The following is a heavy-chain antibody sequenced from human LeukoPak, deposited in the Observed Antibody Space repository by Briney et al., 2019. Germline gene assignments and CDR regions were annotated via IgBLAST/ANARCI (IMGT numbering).Heavy chain of an antibody. CDR3: ARVSNYDYVWGSYRY. D-gene: IGHD3-16*02. Sequence: ASVKVSCKASGYTFTGYYMHWVRQAPGQGLEWMGWINPNSGGTNYAQKFQGRVTMTRDTSISTAYMELSRLRSDDTAVYYCARVSNYDYVWGSYRYWGQGTLVTVSS. V-gene: IGHV1-2*02. J-gene: IGHJ4*02. CDR1: GYTFTGYY. CDR2: INPNSGGT.